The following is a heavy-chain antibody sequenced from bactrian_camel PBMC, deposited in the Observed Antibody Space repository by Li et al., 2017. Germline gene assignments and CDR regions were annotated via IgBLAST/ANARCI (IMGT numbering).Heavy chain of an antibody. D-gene: IGHD1*01. CDR2: IDSDGRS. J-gene: IGHJ4*01. V-gene: IGHV3S55*01. CDR3: AADCRRGWSCSVGRREYNN. Sequence: HVQLVESGGGSVQAGGSLRLSCVISGPTNCMGWFRQTLGNEREGVATIDSDGRSTYADAVKGRFSISKDNDKKTLYLQMDSLRPEDTAMYYCAADCRRGWSCSVGRREYNNWGQGTQVTVS. CDR1: GPTNC.